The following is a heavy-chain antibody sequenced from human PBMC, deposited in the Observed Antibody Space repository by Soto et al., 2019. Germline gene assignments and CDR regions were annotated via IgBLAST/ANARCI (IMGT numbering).Heavy chain of an antibody. CDR1: GYTSTGYY. Sequence: ASVKVSCKASGYTSTGYYMHWVRQATGQGLEWMGWMNPNSGNTGYAQKFQGRVTMTRNTSISTAYMELSSLRSEDTAVYYCARVGGTFPEDYYYYMGVWGKGTTVTVSS. D-gene: IGHD1-7*01. V-gene: IGHV1-8*02. CDR3: ARVGGTFPEDYYYYMGV. CDR2: MNPNSGNT. J-gene: IGHJ6*03.